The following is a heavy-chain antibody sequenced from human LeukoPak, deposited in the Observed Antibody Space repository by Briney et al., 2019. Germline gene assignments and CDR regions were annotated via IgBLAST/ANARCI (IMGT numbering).Heavy chain of an antibody. Sequence: MTSETLSLTCTVSGDSISSYYCSWIRQPPGKGLEWIGEIYHSGSTNYNPSLKSRVTISVDKSKNQYSLKLSSVTAADRAVYYSARHYGYPDPYYFDYWGQGTLVTVSS. D-gene: IGHD5-18*01. CDR3: ARHYGYPDPYYFDY. CDR1: GDSISSYY. CDR2: IYHSGST. J-gene: IGHJ4*02. V-gene: IGHV4-59*08.